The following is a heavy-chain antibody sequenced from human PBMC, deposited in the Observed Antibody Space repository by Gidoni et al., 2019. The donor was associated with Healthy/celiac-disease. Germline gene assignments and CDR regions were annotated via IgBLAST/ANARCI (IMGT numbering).Heavy chain of an antibody. D-gene: IGHD2-21*02. CDR3: ATIGDDDGLYYFDY. Sequence: EVQLVESGGGLVQPGGSLRLSGAASGFTFSSYWMSWVRQAPGKGLEGVANIKQDGSEKYYGDTVKGRFTISRDNAKNSLYLQMNSLRAEDTAVYYCATIGDDDGLYYFDYWGQGTLVTVSS. J-gene: IGHJ4*02. CDR2: IKQDGSEK. CDR1: GFTFSSYW. V-gene: IGHV3-7*03.